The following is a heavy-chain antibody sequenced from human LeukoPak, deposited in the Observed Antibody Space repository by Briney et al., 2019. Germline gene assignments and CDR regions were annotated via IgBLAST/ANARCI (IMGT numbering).Heavy chain of an antibody. V-gene: IGHV3-21*01. CDR3: ARENDQGFDY. J-gene: IGHJ4*02. CDR1: GFTFSNYA. CDR2: FGTRSSSI. Sequence: GGSLRLSCAASGFTFSNYAMNWVRQAPGKGLEWVSSFGTRSSSIYYAHSVTGRFTVSRDNAKNSLFLQMNSLRAEDTAVYYCARENDQGFDYWGQGTLVTVSS. D-gene: IGHD3-16*01.